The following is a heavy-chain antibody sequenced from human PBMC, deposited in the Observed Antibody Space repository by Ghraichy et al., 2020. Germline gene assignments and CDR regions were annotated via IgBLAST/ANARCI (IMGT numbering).Heavy chain of an antibody. V-gene: IGHV4-34*01. CDR3: ASRIAVAETVPADY. CDR1: GGSFSGYY. D-gene: IGHD6-19*01. J-gene: IGHJ4*02. Sequence: SETLSLTCAVYGGSFSGYYWSWIRQPPGKGLEWIGEINHSGSTNYNPSLKSRVTISVDTSKNQFSLKLSSVTAADTAVYYCASRIAVAETVPADYWGQGTLVTVSS. CDR2: INHSGST.